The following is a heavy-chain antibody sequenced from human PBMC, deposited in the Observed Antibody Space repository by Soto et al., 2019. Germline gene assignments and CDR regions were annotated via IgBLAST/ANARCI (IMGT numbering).Heavy chain of an antibody. V-gene: IGHV3-72*01. CDR2: SRNRANSYST. J-gene: IGHJ4*02. Sequence: GGSLRLSCAASGFTFSDHYMDWVRQAPGKGLEWVGRSRNRANSYSTEYAASVKGRFTISRDESRDSLFLQMNSLRTEDTAVYYCVRVSRQYYFDSWGQGVLVTVSS. CDR1: GFTFSDHY. CDR3: VRVSRQYYFDS.